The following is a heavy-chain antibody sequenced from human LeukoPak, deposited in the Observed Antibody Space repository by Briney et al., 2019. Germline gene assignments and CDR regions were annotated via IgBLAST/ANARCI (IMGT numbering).Heavy chain of an antibody. D-gene: IGHD6-13*01. CDR3: ANPVSSSWYDWFDP. J-gene: IGHJ5*02. V-gene: IGHV3-23*01. CDR1: GFNFRTFG. CDR2: ISGSGAST. Sequence: PGGSLRLSCAASGFNFRTFGMSWVRQAPGKGLEWVSAISGSGASTYYADSVKGRFTISRDNSKNTLYLQMNSLRADDTAVYYCANPVSSSWYDWFDPWGQGTLVTVSS.